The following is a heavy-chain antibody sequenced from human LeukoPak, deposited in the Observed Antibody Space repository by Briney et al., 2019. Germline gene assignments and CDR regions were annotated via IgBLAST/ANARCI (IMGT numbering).Heavy chain of an antibody. V-gene: IGHV3-23*01. D-gene: IGHD6-13*01. CDR3: AKDIGWGYSSWYAGGLDDHFFDY. CDR1: GFTFSSYA. J-gene: IGHJ4*02. CDR2: ISGSGGST. Sequence: PGGSLRLSCAASGFTFSSYAMSWVRQAPGKGLEWVSAISGSGGSTYYADSVKGRFTISRDNSKNTLYLQMNSLRAEDTALYYCAKDIGWGYSSWYAGGLDDHFFDYWGQGTLVIVSS.